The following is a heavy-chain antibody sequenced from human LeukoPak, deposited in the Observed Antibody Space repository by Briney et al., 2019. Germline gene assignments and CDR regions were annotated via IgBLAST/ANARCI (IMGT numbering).Heavy chain of an antibody. D-gene: IGHD5-24*01. J-gene: IGHJ5*02. Sequence: ASVKVSCKASGYTFTSYGISWVRQAPGQGLEWMGWISAYNGNTNYAQKLQGRVTLTRDMSTSTDYLELSSLRSEDTAVYYCARDNSVRDEAWWFNPWGQGTLVTVPS. V-gene: IGHV1-18*01. CDR2: ISAYNGNT. CDR3: ARDNSVRDEAWWFNP. CDR1: GYTFTSYG.